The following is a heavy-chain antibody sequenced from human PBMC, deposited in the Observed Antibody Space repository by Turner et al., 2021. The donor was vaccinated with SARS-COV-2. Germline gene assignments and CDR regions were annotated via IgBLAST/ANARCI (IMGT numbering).Heavy chain of an antibody. J-gene: IGHJ4*02. CDR3: ARIIRDDYSYYFDY. CDR2: IYYRGST. V-gene: IGHV4-59*01. D-gene: IGHD4-4*01. CDR1: GGSMNSNY. Sequence: QVQLQESGPRLVKPLETLSLTCTVSGGSMNSNYWSWIRQAPGKRLEWIGYIYYRGSTNYNPSLESRVTISVDTSRNQFSLNLTSVTAADTAIYYCARIIRDDYSYYFDYWGQGTLVTVSS.